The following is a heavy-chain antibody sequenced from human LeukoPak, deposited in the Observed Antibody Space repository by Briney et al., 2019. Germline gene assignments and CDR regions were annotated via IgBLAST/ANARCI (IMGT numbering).Heavy chain of an antibody. CDR2: IYSGGTT. CDR1: GFIVSNNY. CDR3: ARGRWEQNYGGEIDDY. V-gene: IGHV3-53*01. J-gene: IGHJ4*02. D-gene: IGHD2-21*01. Sequence: PGGSLRLSCAASGFIVSNNYMSWVRQTPRKRLEWVSLIYSGGTTYYADSVRGRFTISRDYSKNTIFLQMDSLTVEDTAIYYCARGRWEQNYGGEIDDYWGQGTLVTVSS.